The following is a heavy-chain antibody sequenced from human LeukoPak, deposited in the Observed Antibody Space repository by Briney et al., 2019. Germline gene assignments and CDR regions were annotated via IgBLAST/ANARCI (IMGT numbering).Heavy chain of an antibody. D-gene: IGHD3-9*01. CDR3: ARRGILTGTGDY. Sequence: GGSLRLSCAAPGFTFSSYWMHWVRQAPGKGLVWVSRINSDGSSTTYADSVKGRFTISRDNAKNTLYLQMNSLRAEDTAVYYCARRGILTGTGDYWGQGTLVTVSS. CDR2: INSDGSST. CDR1: GFTFSSYW. J-gene: IGHJ4*02. V-gene: IGHV3-74*01.